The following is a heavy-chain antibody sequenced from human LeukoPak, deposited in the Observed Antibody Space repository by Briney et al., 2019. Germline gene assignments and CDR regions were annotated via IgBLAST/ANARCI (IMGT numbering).Heavy chain of an antibody. Sequence: SETLSLTCTVSGGSISNYYWSWIRQPPGKGLEWIGYIYYSGSTNYNPSLKSRVTISVDTSKNQFSLKLSSVTAADTAVYYCARARFNYYFDYWGQGTLVTVSS. CDR2: IYYSGST. D-gene: IGHD1-20*01. CDR3: ARARFNYYFDY. CDR1: GGSISNYY. J-gene: IGHJ4*02. V-gene: IGHV4-59*01.